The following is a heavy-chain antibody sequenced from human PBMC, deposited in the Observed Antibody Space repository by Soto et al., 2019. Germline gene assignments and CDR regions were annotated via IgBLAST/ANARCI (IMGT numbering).Heavy chain of an antibody. CDR2: IIPMFGKP. CDR1: GGTFLSYA. CDR3: ARSMETNYFYCMDV. J-gene: IGHJ6*02. V-gene: IGHV1-69*13. Sequence: ASVKVSCKASGGTFLSYAFYWVRQAPGQGLEWMGGIIPMFGKPNYAEKFLGRVTITADEATRTAYMEVSSLKSEDTAVYYCARSMETNYFYCMDVWGLGTTVTVYS. D-gene: IGHD2-8*01.